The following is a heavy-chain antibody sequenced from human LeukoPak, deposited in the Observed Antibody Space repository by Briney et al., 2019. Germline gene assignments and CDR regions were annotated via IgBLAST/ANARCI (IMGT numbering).Heavy chain of an antibody. J-gene: IGHJ4*02. D-gene: IGHD3-10*01. V-gene: IGHV3-23*01. CDR3: LTLVRGGIDY. CDR2: ISGGGGST. Sequence: PGGSLRLSCAASGFTFSSYAMSWVRQAPGKGLEWVSTISGGGGSTYYADSVKGRFTISRDKSKNTLDLQMNSLRAEDTAVYYCLTLVRGGIDYWGQGTLVTVSS. CDR1: GFTFSSYA.